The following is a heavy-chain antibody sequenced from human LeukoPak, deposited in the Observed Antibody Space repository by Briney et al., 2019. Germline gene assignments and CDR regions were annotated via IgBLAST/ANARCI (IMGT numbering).Heavy chain of an antibody. CDR3: ARGMSGFGELTGYYYYMDV. CDR1: GYTFTCYY. V-gene: IGHV1-2*02. Sequence: ASVKVSCKASGYTFTCYYMHWVRQAPGQGLEWMGWINPNSGGTNYAQKFQGRVTMTRDTSISTAYMELSRLRSDDTAVYYCARGMSGFGELTGYYYYMDVWGKGTTVTISS. D-gene: IGHD3-10*01. CDR2: INPNSGGT. J-gene: IGHJ6*03.